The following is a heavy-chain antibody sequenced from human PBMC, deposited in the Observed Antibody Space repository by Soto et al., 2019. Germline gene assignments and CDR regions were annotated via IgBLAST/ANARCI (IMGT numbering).Heavy chain of an antibody. J-gene: IGHJ4*02. CDR1: GFTFSDSW. CDR3: ASPGGLMEPLTG. CDR2: IKPDGSEK. V-gene: IGHV3-7*05. Sequence: EMQLVESGGGLVQPGGSLRLSCAASGFTFSDSWMNWVRQAPGKGLEWVANIKPDGSEKYYVDSVKGRFTISRDNAKNSLSLDMDSLGHEDTAVYYCASPGGLMEPLTGWGQGTLVTFSS. D-gene: IGHD2-8*01.